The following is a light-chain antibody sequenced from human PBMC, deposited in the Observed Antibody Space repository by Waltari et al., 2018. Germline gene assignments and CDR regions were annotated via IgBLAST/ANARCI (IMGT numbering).Light chain of an antibody. V-gene: IGKV1-13*02. Sequence: AIQLTQSPSSLSASVGDRVTITCRASQGINSALAWYQQKPGKAPKLLIYDASSLESGVPSRFSGSGYGTDFTLTINGLQPEDFATYYCLQHNSYPYTFGQGTKLEIK. CDR2: DAS. J-gene: IGKJ2*01. CDR3: LQHNSYPYT. CDR1: QGINSA.